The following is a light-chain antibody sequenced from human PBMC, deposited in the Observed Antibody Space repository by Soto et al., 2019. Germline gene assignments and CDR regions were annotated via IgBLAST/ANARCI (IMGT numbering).Light chain of an antibody. CDR2: AAS. J-gene: IGKJ1*01. V-gene: IGKV1-39*01. CDR1: QNIRNF. CDR3: QQRYRYIRA. Sequence: DIQVTQSPSSLSASVGDRVTITSRASQNIRNFLHWYQQKPGKAPKLLIYAASNLKSGVPSRFTASGSGTDFTLIINNLQPEDLATYYCQQRYRYIRAFGQGTTV.